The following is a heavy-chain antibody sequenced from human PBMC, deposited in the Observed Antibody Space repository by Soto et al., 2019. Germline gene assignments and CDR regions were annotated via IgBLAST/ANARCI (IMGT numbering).Heavy chain of an antibody. CDR3: ARALGYCRSGTCYREWFDP. CDR1: GYIFTTHG. CDR2: VSGDNGHT. V-gene: IGHV1-18*01. D-gene: IGHD2-15*01. Sequence: QVQLVQSGAEVKKPGASVKVSCKASGYIFTTHGISWVRQAPGQGLEWMGWVSGDNGHTNYAQSLQGRVTLTTDTSTNTAYMELRSLRSDDTAVYYCARALGYCRSGTCYREWFDPWGQGTLVTVSS. J-gene: IGHJ5*02.